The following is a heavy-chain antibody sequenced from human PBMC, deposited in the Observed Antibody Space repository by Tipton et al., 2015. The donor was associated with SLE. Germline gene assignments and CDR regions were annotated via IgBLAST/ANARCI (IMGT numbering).Heavy chain of an antibody. D-gene: IGHD3-3*01. V-gene: IGHV4-61*02. CDR1: GASISSGSYF. CDR3: ASGTLEWSHEPDY. J-gene: IGHJ4*02. Sequence: TLSLTCSLSGASISSGSYFWTWIRHPAGKSLEWIGRVFVSGDTNYNPSVKSRVTISVDTSQNQFSLRLSSVTAADAAVYYCASGTLEWSHEPDYWGQGTLVTVSS. CDR2: VFVSGDT.